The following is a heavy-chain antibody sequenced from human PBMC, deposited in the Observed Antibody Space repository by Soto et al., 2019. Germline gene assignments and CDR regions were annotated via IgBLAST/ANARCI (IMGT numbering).Heavy chain of an antibody. J-gene: IGHJ4*02. CDR2: IWYDGSNK. Sequence: QVQLVESGGGVVQPGRSLRLSCAASGFTFSSYGMHWVRQAPGKGLEWVATIWYDGSNKYYADSVKGRFTISRDNSKNTLCLQMNSLRAEDTAVYYCARDGPQAGYYFDYWGQGTLVTVSS. CDR3: ARDGPQAGYYFDY. CDR1: GFTFSSYG. D-gene: IGHD3-10*01. V-gene: IGHV3-33*01.